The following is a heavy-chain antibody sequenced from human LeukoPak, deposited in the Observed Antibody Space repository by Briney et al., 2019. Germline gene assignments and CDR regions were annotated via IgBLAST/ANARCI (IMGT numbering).Heavy chain of an antibody. D-gene: IGHD3-22*01. V-gene: IGHV4-4*07. CDR1: GGSISSYY. J-gene: IGHJ5*02. CDR3: ARRGIVVTPMNWFDP. Sequence: SETLSLTCTVSGGSISSYYWSWFRQPAGKGLEWIGRIYTIGSTNYNPSLKTRVTTSVDTSKNQFSLKLSSVTDADTAVYYCARRGIVVTPMNWFDPWGQGTLVTVPS. CDR2: IYTIGST.